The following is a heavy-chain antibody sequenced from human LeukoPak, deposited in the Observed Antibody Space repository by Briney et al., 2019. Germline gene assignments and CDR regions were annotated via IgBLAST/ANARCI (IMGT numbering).Heavy chain of an antibody. CDR3: AGSWFYRDYFEY. Sequence: GGSLRLSCAASGFPFSSYGMHWVRQAPGKGLEWVAVLSYDGSNEYYADSVKGRFTISRDNSKNTLYLQMNSLRVEDTAVYYCAGSWFYRDYFEYWGEGTLVTVYS. D-gene: IGHD3-10*01. J-gene: IGHJ4*02. CDR1: GFPFSSYG. CDR2: LSYDGSNE. V-gene: IGHV3-30*03.